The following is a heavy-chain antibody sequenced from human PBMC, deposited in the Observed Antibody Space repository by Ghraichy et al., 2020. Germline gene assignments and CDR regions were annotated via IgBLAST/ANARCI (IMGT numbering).Heavy chain of an antibody. Sequence: GGSLRLSCAASGFAFSSYAMNWVRQAPGKGLGWVSAISVSGVNTYYATSVKGRFTISRDNSMPTLYLEMNSLRAEDTAVYFCAKPEIGYSNMDVWGQGTTVTVSS. CDR2: ISVSGVNT. D-gene: IGHD5-12*01. CDR3: AKPEIGYSNMDV. V-gene: IGHV3-23*01. CDR1: GFAFSSYA. J-gene: IGHJ6*02.